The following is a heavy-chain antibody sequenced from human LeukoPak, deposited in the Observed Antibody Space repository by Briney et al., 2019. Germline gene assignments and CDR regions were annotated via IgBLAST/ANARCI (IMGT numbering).Heavy chain of an antibody. CDR3: ARDLARGDSDY. D-gene: IGHD2-21*01. Sequence: GGSLRLSCAAFGFTFSNYWMHWVRQAPGKGLVWVSRINSDGINTSYADSVKGRFTISRDNAKNSLYLQMNSLRAEDTAVYYCARDLARGDSDYWGQGTLVTVSS. CDR2: INSDGINT. J-gene: IGHJ4*02. V-gene: IGHV3-74*01. CDR1: GFTFSNYW.